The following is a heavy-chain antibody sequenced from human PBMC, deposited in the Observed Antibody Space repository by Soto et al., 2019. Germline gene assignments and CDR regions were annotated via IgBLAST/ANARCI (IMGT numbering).Heavy chain of an antibody. V-gene: IGHV4-59*01. CDR1: GGSISSYY. CDR2: IYYSGST. D-gene: IGHD1-1*01. CDR3: AMQRLKNWRTNYYYYGMDV. Sequence: QVQLQESGPGLVKPSETLSLTCTVSGGSISSYYWSWIRQPPGKGLEWIGYIYYSGSTNYNPSLKSRVTISVDTSKNQFSLKLSSVTAADTAVYYCAMQRLKNWRTNYYYYGMDVWGQGTTVTVSS. J-gene: IGHJ6*02.